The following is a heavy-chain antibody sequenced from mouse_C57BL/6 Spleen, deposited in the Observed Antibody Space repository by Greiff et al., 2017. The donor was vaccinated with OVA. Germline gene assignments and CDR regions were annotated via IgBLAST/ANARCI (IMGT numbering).Heavy chain of an antibody. Sequence: QVQLQQSGPELVKPGASVKISCKASGYAFSSSWMNWVKQRPGKGLEWIGRIYPGAGDTTYNGKFKGKATLTADKSSSTAYMQLSSLTSEDSAVYFCASSTTVVATPFDYWGQGTTLTVSS. V-gene: IGHV1-82*01. J-gene: IGHJ2*01. D-gene: IGHD1-1*01. CDR2: IYPGAGDT. CDR1: GYAFSSSW. CDR3: ASSTTVVATPFDY.